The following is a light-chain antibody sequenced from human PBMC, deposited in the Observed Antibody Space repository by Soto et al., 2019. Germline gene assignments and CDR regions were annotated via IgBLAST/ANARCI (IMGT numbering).Light chain of an antibody. Sequence: QSALTQPASVSGSPGQSISISSTGTSRDIGGYNYVSWYQHHPGKAPKLMIYEVNNRPSGVSNRFSGSKSGNTASLTISGLQAEDEADYYCTSYTISRTHVVFGGGTQLTVL. CDR3: TSYTISRTHVV. CDR2: EVN. CDR1: SRDIGGYNY. J-gene: IGLJ2*01. V-gene: IGLV2-14*01.